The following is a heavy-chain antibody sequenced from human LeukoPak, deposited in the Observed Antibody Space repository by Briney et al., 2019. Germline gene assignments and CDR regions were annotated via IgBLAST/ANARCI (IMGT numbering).Heavy chain of an antibody. D-gene: IGHD6-19*01. CDR2: ISWNSGSI. CDR1: GFTFDDYA. V-gene: IGHV3-9*01. J-gene: IGHJ4*02. Sequence: PGGSLRLSCAASGFTFDDYAMHWVRQAPGKGLEWVSGISWNSGSIGYADSVKGRFTISRDNAKNSLYLRMNGLRAEDTALYYCAKDLEFPGIAVAGSFDYWGQGTLVTVSS. CDR3: AKDLEFPGIAVAGSFDY.